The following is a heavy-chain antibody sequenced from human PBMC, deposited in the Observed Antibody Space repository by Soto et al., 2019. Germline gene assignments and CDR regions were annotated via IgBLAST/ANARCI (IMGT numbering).Heavy chain of an antibody. V-gene: IGHV1-18*01. CDR2: ISAYNGDT. Sequence: QVQLVQSGAEVKKPGASVKVSCKASGYTFTNYGISWVRQAPGQGLEWMGWISAYNGDTYYAQTFQGRVTMTTDTSTTTAYMELRSLTSEDTAVYCCAREGGDFDYWGQGTLVTVSS. CDR1: GYTFTNYG. D-gene: IGHD1-26*01. J-gene: IGHJ4*02. CDR3: AREGGDFDY.